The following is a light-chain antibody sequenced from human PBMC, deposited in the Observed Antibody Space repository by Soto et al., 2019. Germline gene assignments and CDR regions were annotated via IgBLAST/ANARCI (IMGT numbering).Light chain of an antibody. Sequence: EIVLTQSPGTLSLSPGERATLSCRASQTVRNSYLAWYQQKPGQAPRLLIYGVSARATGIPDRFSGSGSGTDFTLTISRLETEDFAVFYCQQYDGSLPYTFGHGTKLEIK. CDR2: GVS. CDR1: QTVRNSY. J-gene: IGKJ2*01. V-gene: IGKV3-20*01. CDR3: QQYDGSLPYT.